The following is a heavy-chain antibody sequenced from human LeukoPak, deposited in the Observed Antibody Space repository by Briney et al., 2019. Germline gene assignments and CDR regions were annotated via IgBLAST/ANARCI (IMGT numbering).Heavy chain of an antibody. CDR2: ISYDGSNK. D-gene: IGHD6-13*01. Sequence: PGGSLRLSCAASGFTFSSYAMHWVRQAPGKGLEWVAVISYDGSNKYYADSVKGRFTISRDNSKNTLYLQMNSLRAEDTAVYYCARVVAAAGNPNWFDPWGQGTLVTVSS. CDR3: ARVVAAAGNPNWFDP. V-gene: IGHV3-30-3*01. J-gene: IGHJ5*02. CDR1: GFTFSSYA.